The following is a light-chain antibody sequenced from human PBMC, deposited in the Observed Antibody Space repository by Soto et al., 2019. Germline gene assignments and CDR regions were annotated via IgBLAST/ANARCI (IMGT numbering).Light chain of an antibody. Sequence: QSVLTQPASVSGSPGQSITISCTGISSDVGRYNRVSWYQQYPGKAPTLMIYDGSKRPSGVSYRFSASKSGSTASLTISGLQAEDEADYYCCSYADYSKWVFGGGTKVTVL. V-gene: IGLV2-23*01. J-gene: IGLJ3*02. CDR1: SSDVGRYNR. CDR3: CSYADYSKWV. CDR2: DGS.